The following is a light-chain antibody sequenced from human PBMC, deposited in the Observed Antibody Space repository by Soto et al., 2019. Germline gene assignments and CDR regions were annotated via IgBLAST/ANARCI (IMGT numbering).Light chain of an antibody. J-gene: IGKJ1*01. CDR2: RTC. CDR1: QTLTPW. CDR3: HQYNISA. V-gene: IGKV1-5*03. Sequence: DIQMTQSTSTLYAPVGDGGAIICRASQTLTPWLAWFQQKPGKAPKLLIYRTCSLESGGPSRFSGSGSGTECTLTISSLQRDDFATYYGHQYNISAFGQGTKVDIK.